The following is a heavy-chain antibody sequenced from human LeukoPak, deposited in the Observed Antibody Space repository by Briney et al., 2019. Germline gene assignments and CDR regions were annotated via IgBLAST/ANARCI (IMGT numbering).Heavy chain of an antibody. CDR1: GFTFSSYS. Sequence: GGSLRLSCAASGFTFSSYSMNWVRQAPGKGLEWVSSISGNSIYILYADSVKGRFTISRDDAKNALYLQKNSLRAEDTAVYYCARCETVEGSEISEYWGQGTLVTVSS. D-gene: IGHD2-15*01. J-gene: IGHJ4*02. CDR2: ISGNSIYI. CDR3: ARCETVEGSEISEY. V-gene: IGHV3-21*06.